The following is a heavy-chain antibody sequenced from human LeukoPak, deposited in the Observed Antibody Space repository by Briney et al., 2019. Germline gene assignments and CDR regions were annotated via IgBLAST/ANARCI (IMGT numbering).Heavy chain of an antibody. CDR2: IYHSGST. D-gene: IGHD4-23*01. CDR1: GGXASSYF. Sequence: SETLSLTCTVSGGXASSYFCNWMRQVPGKGLEWNGHIYHSGSTKYTPTLKSRVTMSVETSKNKFSLRLSSGTAADTAVYYCARNDYGGRKVHAFDLWGQGTRVTVSS. J-gene: IGHJ3*01. V-gene: IGHV4-59*02. CDR3: ARNDYGGRKVHAFDL.